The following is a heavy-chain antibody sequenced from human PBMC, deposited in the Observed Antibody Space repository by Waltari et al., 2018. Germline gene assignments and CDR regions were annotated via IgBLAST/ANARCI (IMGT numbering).Heavy chain of an antibody. D-gene: IGHD1-26*01. CDR2: IKSNTDGGKI. Sequence: EVQLVESGGGLVQPGGSLRLPWAASGFNLIIAWMCWVRPAPGKGLEWVGRIKSNTDGGKIDYASPVKGRFTISRDDSKNTLYLEMNSLKTDDTAVYYCTTVRERTSAFMDVWGKGTTVTVSS. J-gene: IGHJ6*03. V-gene: IGHV3-15*01. CDR1: GFNLIIAW. CDR3: TTVRERTSAFMDV.